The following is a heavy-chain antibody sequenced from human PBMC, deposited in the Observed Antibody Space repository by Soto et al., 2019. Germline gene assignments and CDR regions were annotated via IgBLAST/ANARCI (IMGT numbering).Heavy chain of an antibody. V-gene: IGHV6-1*01. CDR2: TYYRSKWYH. D-gene: IGHD6-19*01. Sequence: SPTLSLACVIFGDSVSSNGSAWNWNRQSPSRGLEWLGRTYYRSKWYHDYAVYLKSPITIPPDTSQNQFSLQLNSVTPEDTAVYFCARDSGVWYYFDYWGQGTLVTVSS. J-gene: IGHJ4*02. CDR1: GDSVSSNGSA. CDR3: ARDSGVWYYFDY.